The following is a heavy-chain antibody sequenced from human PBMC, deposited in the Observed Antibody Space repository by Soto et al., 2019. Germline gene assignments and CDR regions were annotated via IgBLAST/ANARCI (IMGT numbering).Heavy chain of an antibody. V-gene: IGHV4-59*01. CDR2: IYYSGST. J-gene: IGHJ4*02. D-gene: IGHD5-18*01. CDR3: ARAGTGMVQLDY. Sequence: QVQLQESGPGLVKPSETLPLTCTVSGGSISSYFWSWIRQPPGKGLEWIGYIYYSGSTNYNPSLKSRVTISVDASKNQFSLKLTSVTAADTAVYYCARAGTGMVQLDYWGQGTLVTVSS. CDR1: GGSISSYF.